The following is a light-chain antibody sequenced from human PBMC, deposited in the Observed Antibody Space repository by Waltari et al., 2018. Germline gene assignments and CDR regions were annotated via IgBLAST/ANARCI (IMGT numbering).Light chain of an antibody. V-gene: IGKV4-1*01. CDR3: QQYLSTPPT. CDR2: GAS. J-gene: IGKJ1*01. Sequence: DIVMTQSPDSLAVSLGERATINCKSSQSVLYSSNNKDYLAWYQQKPGQPPKLLIYGASTRESGVPDRFRGSGSGSDFTLTISSLQAEDVAVYYCQQYLSTPPTFGQGTKVEIK. CDR1: QSVLYSSNNKDY.